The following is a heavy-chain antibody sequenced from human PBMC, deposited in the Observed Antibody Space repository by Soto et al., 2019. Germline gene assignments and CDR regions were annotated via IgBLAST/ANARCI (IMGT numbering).Heavy chain of an antibody. J-gene: IGHJ5*02. CDR3: ARDPHEFWTSYWFDP. Sequence: ASVKVSCKASGDTFTGYYIHWVRQAPGQGLEWMGWINPISGGTNYAQKFQGRVTLTTDTSTSTAYMELRSLRSDDTAIYYCARDPHEFWTSYWFDPWGQGTPVTVSS. D-gene: IGHD3-3*01. V-gene: IGHV1-2*02. CDR2: INPISGGT. CDR1: GDTFTGYY.